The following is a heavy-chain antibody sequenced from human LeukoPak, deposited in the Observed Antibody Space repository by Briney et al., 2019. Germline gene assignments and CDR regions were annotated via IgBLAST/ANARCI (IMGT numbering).Heavy chain of an antibody. J-gene: IGHJ3*02. Sequence: GGALRLFCAAAGVTFGSYGMQWVRQAPGKGLEGVAVISYDGSNKYYADSVKGRFTISRDNSKNTLYLQMNSLRAEDTAVYYCAKDPRGHVLRFLEWLLHDAFDIWGQGTMVTVSS. CDR3: AKDPRGHVLRFLEWLLHDAFDI. V-gene: IGHV3-30*18. CDR2: ISYDGSNK. D-gene: IGHD3-3*01. CDR1: GVTFGSYG.